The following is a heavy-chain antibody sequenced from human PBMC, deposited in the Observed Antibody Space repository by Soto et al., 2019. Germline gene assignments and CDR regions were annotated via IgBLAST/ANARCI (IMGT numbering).Heavy chain of an antibody. CDR2: VSGSGGST. V-gene: IGHV3-23*01. CDR1: GSTFSSYA. D-gene: IGHD3-3*01. Sequence: GGSLRLSCAASGSTFSSYAMSWVRQAPGKGLEWVSAVSGSGGSTYYADSVKGRFTISRDNSKNTLYLQMNSLRAEDTAVYYCAKDARYDFWSKAVGAFEIWGQGTMVTVSS. J-gene: IGHJ3*02. CDR3: AKDARYDFWSKAVGAFEI.